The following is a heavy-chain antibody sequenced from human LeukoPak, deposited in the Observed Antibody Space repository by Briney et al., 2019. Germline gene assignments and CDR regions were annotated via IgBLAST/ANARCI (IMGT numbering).Heavy chain of an antibody. D-gene: IGHD1-26*01. V-gene: IGHV3-23*01. CDR2: ISGSGDST. CDR1: GFTFNSYA. Sequence: GGSLRLSCAASGFTFNSYAMSWVRQAPGKGLEWVSAISGSGDSTYYADSVKGQFTISRDNSKNTLYLQMNSLRAEDTAIYYCAKRGAEVGTTVAPGDYWGQGTLVTVSS. J-gene: IGHJ4*02. CDR3: AKRGAEVGTTVAPGDY.